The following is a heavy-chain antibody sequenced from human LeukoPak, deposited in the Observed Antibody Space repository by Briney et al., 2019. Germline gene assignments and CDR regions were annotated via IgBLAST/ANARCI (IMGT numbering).Heavy chain of an antibody. CDR1: GFTFSSYS. J-gene: IGHJ6*02. CDR3: AREFMVRGVINGMDV. D-gene: IGHD3-10*01. CDR2: ISYDGSNK. V-gene: IGHV3-30*03. Sequence: GGSLRLSCAASGFTFSSYSMNWVRQAPGKGLEWVVVISYDGSNKYYADSVKGRFTISRDNSKNTLYLQMNSLRAEDTAIYYCAREFMVRGVINGMDVWGQGTTVTVSS.